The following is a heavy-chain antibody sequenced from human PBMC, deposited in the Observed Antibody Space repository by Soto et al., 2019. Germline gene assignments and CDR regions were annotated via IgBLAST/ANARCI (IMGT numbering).Heavy chain of an antibody. V-gene: IGHV4-34*01. CDR1: GGSFSGYY. J-gene: IGHJ5*02. Sequence: SETLSLTCAVYGGSFSGYYWSWIRQPPGKGLEWIGEINHSGSTNYNPSLKSRVTISVDTSKNQFSLKLSSVTAADTAVYYCARALHPSRFAPWGQGTLVTVSS. CDR2: INHSGST. CDR3: ARALHPSRFAP.